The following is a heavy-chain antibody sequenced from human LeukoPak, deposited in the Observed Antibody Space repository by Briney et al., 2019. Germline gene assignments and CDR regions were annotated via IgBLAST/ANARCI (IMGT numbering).Heavy chain of an antibody. V-gene: IGHV3-7*03. CDR1: GFTFSSYW. J-gene: IGHJ4*02. CDR3: ARGARDTAMVRGNYFDY. D-gene: IGHD5-18*01. CDR2: IKQDGSEK. Sequence: GGSLRLSCAASGFTFSSYWMSWVRQAPGKGLEWAANIKQDGSEKYYVGSVKGRFTISRDNAKNSLYLQMNSLRAEDTAVYYCARGARDTAMVRGNYFDYWGQGTLVTVSS.